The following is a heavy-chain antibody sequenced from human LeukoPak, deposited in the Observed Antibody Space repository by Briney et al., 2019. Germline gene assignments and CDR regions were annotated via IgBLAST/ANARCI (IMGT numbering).Heavy chain of an antibody. V-gene: IGHV3-23*01. CDR1: GFTFSDYG. D-gene: IGHD3-22*01. J-gene: IGHJ3*02. CDR2: ISGSGIST. Sequence: GGSLRLSCAAAGFTFSDYGMNWVRQAPGKGLGWVSGISGSGISTYYADSVKGRFTISRDNSKNTLYLQMNSLRVEDTAVYYCAKSWNYYDSSGDDALDIWGQGTMVTVSS. CDR3: AKSWNYYDSSGDDALDI.